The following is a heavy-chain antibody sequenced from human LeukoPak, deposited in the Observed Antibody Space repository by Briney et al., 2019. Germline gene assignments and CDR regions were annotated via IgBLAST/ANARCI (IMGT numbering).Heavy chain of an antibody. J-gene: IGHJ4*02. D-gene: IGHD1-26*01. CDR2: INPNSGGT. CDR1: GYTFTTYH. CDR3: ARDGAIVGARSPPTTIDY. Sequence: ASVSLSCKASGYTFTTYHINWVRQAPGQGLEWMGWINPNSGGTNYAQKFQGRVTMTRDTSISTAYMELSRLRSDDTAVYYCARDGAIVGARSPPTTIDYWGQGALVTVSP. V-gene: IGHV1-2*02.